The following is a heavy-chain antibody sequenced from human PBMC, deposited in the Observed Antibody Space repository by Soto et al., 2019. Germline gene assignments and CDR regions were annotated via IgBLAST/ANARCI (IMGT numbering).Heavy chain of an antibody. V-gene: IGHV1-24*01. J-gene: IGHJ4*02. D-gene: IGHD3-22*01. CDR2: FDPEDGET. CDR3: ATTEYYYDSSGFPRFDY. CDR1: GYTLTELS. Sequence: ASVKVSCKVSGYTLTELSMHWVRQAPGKGLEWMGGFDPEDGETIYAQKFQGRVTMTEDTSTDTAYMELSSLRSEDTAVYYCATTEYYYDSSGFPRFDYWGQGQWSPSPQ.